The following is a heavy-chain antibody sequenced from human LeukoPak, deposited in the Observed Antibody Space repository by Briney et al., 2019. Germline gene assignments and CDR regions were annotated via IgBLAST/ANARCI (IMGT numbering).Heavy chain of an antibody. Sequence: SETLSLTCTVSGGSISSRSYYWGWIRQPPGKGLEWIGYIYYSGTTYDSPSLKSRVSMYVDTSKNEFSLKLSSVTAADTAVYYCAGRAPSWFDPWGRGTLVIVSS. CDR1: GGSISSRSYY. CDR3: AGRAPSWFDP. V-gene: IGHV4-39*01. J-gene: IGHJ5*02. CDR2: IYYSGTT.